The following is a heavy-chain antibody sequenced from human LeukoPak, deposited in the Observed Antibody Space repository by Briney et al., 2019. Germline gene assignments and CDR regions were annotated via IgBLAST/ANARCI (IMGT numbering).Heavy chain of an antibody. V-gene: IGHV4-39*01. CDR1: GVSISSSNSY. D-gene: IGHD3-10*01. J-gene: IGHJ5*02. CDR3: ARRPLGFGELNRFDP. Sequence: SETLSLTCTVSGVSISSSNSYWGWIRQPPGKGLEWIGSIYYSGNTYYNASLKSQVSISIDTSKNQFSLRLTSVTAADTAVYYCARRPLGFGELNRFDPWGQGTLVTVSS. CDR2: IYYSGNT.